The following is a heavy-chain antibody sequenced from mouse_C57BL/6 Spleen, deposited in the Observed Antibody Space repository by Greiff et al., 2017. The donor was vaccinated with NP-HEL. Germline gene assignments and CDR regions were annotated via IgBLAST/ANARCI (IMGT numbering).Heavy chain of an antibody. CDR2: ISSGGDYI. J-gene: IGHJ2*01. V-gene: IGHV5-9-1*02. CDR1: GFTFSSYA. Sequence: EVQLVESGEGLVKPGGSLKLSCAASGFTFSSYAMSWVRQTPEKRLEWVAYISSGGDYIYYADTVKGRFTISRDNARNTLYLQMSSLKSEDTAMYYCTRDNWDEGYFDYWGQGTTLTVSS. CDR3: TRDNWDEGYFDY. D-gene: IGHD4-1*01.